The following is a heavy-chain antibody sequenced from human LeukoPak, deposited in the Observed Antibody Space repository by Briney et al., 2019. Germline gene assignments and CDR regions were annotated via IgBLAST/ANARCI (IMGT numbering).Heavy chain of an antibody. Sequence: PSETLPLTYTVSGGSISSGDYYWSWIRQPPGKGLEWIGYIYYGGSTYYNPSLKSRVTISVDTSKNQFSLKLSSVTAADTAVYYCARECDCSGGSCYHNWFDPWGQGTLVTVSS. J-gene: IGHJ5*02. D-gene: IGHD2-15*01. V-gene: IGHV4-30-4*01. CDR1: GGSISSGDYY. CDR2: IYYGGST. CDR3: ARECDCSGGSCYHNWFDP.